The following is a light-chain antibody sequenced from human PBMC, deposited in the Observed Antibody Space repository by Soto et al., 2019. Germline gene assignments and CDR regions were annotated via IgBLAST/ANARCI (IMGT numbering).Light chain of an antibody. J-gene: IGKJ4*02. Sequence: DIPFTPSPCFLSASVGDRVTIPFRASQGISSYLAWYQQKPGKAPKLLIYAASTLQSGVPSRFSGSGSGTECALANSSLQPEDLATHFIQQLNSRPLTVGGGTKVDIK. CDR2: AAS. CDR1: QGISSY. CDR3: QQLNSRPLT. V-gene: IGKV1-9*01.